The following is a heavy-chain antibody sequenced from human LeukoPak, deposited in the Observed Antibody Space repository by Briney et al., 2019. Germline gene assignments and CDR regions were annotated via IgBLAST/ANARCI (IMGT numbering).Heavy chain of an antibody. J-gene: IGHJ5*02. D-gene: IGHD6-6*01. CDR1: GFTFSSYG. V-gene: IGHV3-30*02. CDR3: ARGSWQLAEEVS. CDR2: IRYDGSNK. Sequence: GGSLRLSCAASGFTFSSYGMHWVRQAPGKGLEWVAFIRYDGSNKYYADSVKGRFTISRDNSKNTLYLHVNSLRPEDTAVYYCARGSWQLAEEVSWGQGTLVTVSS.